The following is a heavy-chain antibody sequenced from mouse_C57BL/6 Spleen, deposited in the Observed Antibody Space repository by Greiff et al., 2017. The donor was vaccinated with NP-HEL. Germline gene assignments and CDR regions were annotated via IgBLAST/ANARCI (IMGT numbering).Heavy chain of an antibody. CDR2: IRSKSNNYAT. J-gene: IGHJ2*01. D-gene: IGHD6-1*01. CDR3: VRQALQYYFDY. V-gene: IGHV10-1*01. Sequence: EVQLVESGGGLVQPKGSLKLSCAASGFSFNTYAMNWVRQAPGKGLEWVARIRSKSNNYATYYADSVKDRFTISRDDSESMLYLQMNNLKTEDTAMYYCVRQALQYYFDYWGQGTTLTVSS. CDR1: GFSFNTYA.